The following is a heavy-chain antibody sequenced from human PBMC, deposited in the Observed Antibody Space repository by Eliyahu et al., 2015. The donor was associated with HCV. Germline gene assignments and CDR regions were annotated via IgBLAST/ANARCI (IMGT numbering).Heavy chain of an antibody. CDR3: ASGASTDSSSWYGARFDF. CDR1: GGSFSAYY. D-gene: IGHD6-13*01. V-gene: IGHV4-34*01. Sequence: QVHLQQWGAGLLKPSETLPLTCAVYGGSFSAYYWTWIRQFPGKGLEWIGEINHSGSTNYNPSLKSRVTMSVDTSNNQFSLKLSSVTAADTAVYFCASGASTDSSSWYGARFDFWSQGDLVTVSS. J-gene: IGHJ4*02. CDR2: INHSGST.